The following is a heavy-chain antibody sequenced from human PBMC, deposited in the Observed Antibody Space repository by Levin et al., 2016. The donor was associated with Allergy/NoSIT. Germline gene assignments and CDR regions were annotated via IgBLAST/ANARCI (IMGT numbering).Heavy chain of an antibody. CDR1: GDSISRGGYY. CDR3: ATPGPGSIWTRDAFDI. Sequence: SETLSLTCTVSGDSISRGGYYWSWIRRLPGKGLEWIGYISYTGTTYYNPSLKSRLTISMDRSQNQFSLDLTSVTAADTAVYYCATPGPGSIWTRDAFDIWGQGTKVTVSS. CDR2: ISYTGTT. V-gene: IGHV4-31*03. J-gene: IGHJ3*02. D-gene: IGHD6-13*01.